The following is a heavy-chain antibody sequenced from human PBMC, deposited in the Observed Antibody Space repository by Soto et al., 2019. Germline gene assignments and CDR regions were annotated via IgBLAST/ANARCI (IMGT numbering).Heavy chain of an antibody. D-gene: IGHD5-12*01. J-gene: IGHJ4*02. V-gene: IGHV4-39*01. CDR1: GGSISSSSYY. CDR2: IYYSGST. Sequence: SETLSLTCTVSGGSISSSSYYWGWIRQPPGKGLEWIGSIYYSGSTYYNPSLKSRVTISVDTSKNQFSLKLSSVTAADTAVYYCARSPRLGWLQFPKGIRPNYFDYWGQGTLVTVSS. CDR3: ARSPRLGWLQFPKGIRPNYFDY.